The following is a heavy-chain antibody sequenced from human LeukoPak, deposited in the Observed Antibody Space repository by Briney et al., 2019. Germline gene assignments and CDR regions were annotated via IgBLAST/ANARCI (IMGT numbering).Heavy chain of an antibody. CDR3: ARGDTYYYGSGPDY. CDR1: GYIFKSYG. CDR2: ISVYNGNT. J-gene: IGHJ4*02. D-gene: IGHD3-10*01. V-gene: IGHV1-18*01. Sequence: ASVKVSCKASGYIFKSYGISWVRQAPGQGLEWMGWISVYNGNTKYGQKFQGRVTMTTDTSTSTAYMKLRTLRSDETAVYYCARGDTYYYGSGPDYWGQGTLVTVSS.